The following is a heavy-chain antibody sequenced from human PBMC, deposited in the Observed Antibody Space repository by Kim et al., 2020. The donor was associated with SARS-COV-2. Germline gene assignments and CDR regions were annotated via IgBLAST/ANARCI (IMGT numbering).Heavy chain of an antibody. V-gene: IGHV4-34*01. CDR2: ISHSGST. CDR3: ARGTRQWLSRHYYYYMDV. Sequence: SETLSLTCAVYGGSFSGYYWSWIRQPPGKGLEWIGEISHSGSTNYNPSLKSRVTISVDTSKNQFSLKLSSVTAADTAVYYCARGTRQWLSRHYYYYMDVWGGPRSPSP. D-gene: IGHD6-19*01. J-gene: IGHJ6*03. CDR1: GGSFSGYY.